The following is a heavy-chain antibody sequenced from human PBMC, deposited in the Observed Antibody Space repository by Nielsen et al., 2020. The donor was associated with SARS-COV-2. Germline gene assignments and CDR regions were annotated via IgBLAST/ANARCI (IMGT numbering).Heavy chain of an antibody. CDR2: IYYSGST. V-gene: IGHV4-59*13. Sequence: PGKGLEWIGYIYYSGSTNYNPSLKSRVTISVDTSKNQFSLKLGSVTAADTAVYYCARGPGIAARPAPYYYYYYMDVWGKGTTVTVSS. J-gene: IGHJ6*03. D-gene: IGHD6-6*01. CDR3: ARGPGIAARPAPYYYYYYMDV.